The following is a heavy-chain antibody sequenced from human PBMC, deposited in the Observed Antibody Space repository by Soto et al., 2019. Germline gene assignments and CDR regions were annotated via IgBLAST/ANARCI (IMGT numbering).Heavy chain of an antibody. D-gene: IGHD2-2*01. CDR2: IYYSGST. V-gene: IGHV4-59*08. CDR1: GGSISSYY. CDR3: ARHAPYCSSTSHCAYGMDV. J-gene: IGHJ6*02. Sequence: SETLSLTCTVSGGSISSYYWSWIRQPPGKGLEWIGYIYYSGSTHYNPSLKSRVTISVDTSKNQFSLKLSSVTAADTAVYYCARHAPYCSSTSHCAYGMDVWGQGTTVT.